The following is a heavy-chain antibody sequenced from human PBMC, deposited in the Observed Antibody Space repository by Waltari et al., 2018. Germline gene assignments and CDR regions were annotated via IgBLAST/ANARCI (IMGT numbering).Heavy chain of an antibody. CDR3: AKDPWGSDAFDI. J-gene: IGHJ3*02. V-gene: IGHV3-30*18. Sequence: QVQLVESGGGVVQPGRSLRLSCAASGFTFSRYAMHWVRQGPGKGLEWVAVISYDGSNKYYADSVKGRFTISRDNSKNTLYLQMNSLRAEDTAVYYCAKDPWGSDAFDIWGQGTMVTVSS. D-gene: IGHD1-26*01. CDR2: ISYDGSNK. CDR1: GFTFSRYA.